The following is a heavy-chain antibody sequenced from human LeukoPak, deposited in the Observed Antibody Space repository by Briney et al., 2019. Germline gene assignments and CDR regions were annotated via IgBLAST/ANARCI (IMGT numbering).Heavy chain of an antibody. CDR2: ISGSGGNT. J-gene: IGHJ4*02. CDR3: AKVPREGYCSGGSCYVFYFDY. D-gene: IGHD2-15*01. V-gene: IGHV3-23*01. CDR1: GFTFSSYA. Sequence: GGSLRLSCAASGFTFSSYAMSWVRQAPGKGLQWVSTISGSGGNTYYADSVKGRFTISRDNSKNTLYLQMNSLRAEDTAVYYCAKVPREGYCSGGSCYVFYFDYWGQGTLVTVSS.